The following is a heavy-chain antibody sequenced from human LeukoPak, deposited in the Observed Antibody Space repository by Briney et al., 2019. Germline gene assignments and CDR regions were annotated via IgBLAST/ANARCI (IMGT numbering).Heavy chain of an antibody. Sequence: ASVKVSRKASGYTFTGYYMHWVRQAPGQGLEWMGWINPNSGNTGYAQKFQGRVTMTRNTSISTAYMELSSLRSEDTAVYYCARAGIAYCGGDCPNWFDPWGQGTLVTVSS. J-gene: IGHJ5*02. CDR2: INPNSGNT. V-gene: IGHV1-8*02. CDR1: GYTFTGYY. D-gene: IGHD2-21*02. CDR3: ARAGIAYCGGDCPNWFDP.